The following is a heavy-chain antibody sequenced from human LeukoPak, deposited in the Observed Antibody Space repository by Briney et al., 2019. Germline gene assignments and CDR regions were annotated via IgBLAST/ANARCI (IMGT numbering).Heavy chain of an antibody. J-gene: IGHJ5*02. CDR1: GDSVSSNSAA. V-gene: IGHV6-1*01. Sequence: SQTLSLTCAISGDSVSSNSAAWNWIRQSPSRGLEWLGRTYYRSKWYNDYAVSVKSRITINPDTSKNQFSLQLNSVTPEDTAVYYCARDRKVRGVTNANWFDPWGQGTLVTVSS. CDR2: TYYRSKWYN. D-gene: IGHD3-10*01. CDR3: ARDRKVRGVTNANWFDP.